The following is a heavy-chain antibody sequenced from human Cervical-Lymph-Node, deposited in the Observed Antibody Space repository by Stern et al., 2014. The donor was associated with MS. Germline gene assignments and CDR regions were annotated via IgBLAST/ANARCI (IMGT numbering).Heavy chain of an antibody. J-gene: IGHJ5*02. Sequence: QVQLVQSGAEVTTPGSSGKVSCKASGGTFSKFPSSWARQAPGQGLEWMGGLFPVFGTPTYAQEFRGRVTITADVSTSTVYMELSSLRSDDTAVYYCALSSETSDRWYSLGYDLWGQGTLVTVSS. CDR2: LFPVFGTP. V-gene: IGHV1-69*01. D-gene: IGHD6-13*01. CDR1: GGTFSKFP. CDR3: ALSSETSDRWYSLGYDL.